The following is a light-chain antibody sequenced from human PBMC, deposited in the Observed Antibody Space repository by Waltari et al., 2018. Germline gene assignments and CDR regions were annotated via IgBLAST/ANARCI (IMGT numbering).Light chain of an antibody. Sequence: QSVLTQPPSISGAPGQKVTIPCTGASPNFGAGYDVNWSQQFPGKAPKLPIFGNTKRPSGVPGRFSGSRSGTSASLAIAGLQSEDEAVYYCQSFDSSLSASVFGGGTKLTVL. CDR1: SPNFGAGYD. CDR3: QSFDSSLSASV. V-gene: IGLV1-40*01. J-gene: IGLJ3*02. CDR2: GNT.